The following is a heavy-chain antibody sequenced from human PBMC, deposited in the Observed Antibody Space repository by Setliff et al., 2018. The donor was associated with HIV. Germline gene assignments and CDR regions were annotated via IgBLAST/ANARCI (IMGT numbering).Heavy chain of an antibody. J-gene: IGHJ4*02. D-gene: IGHD2-21*02. V-gene: IGHV4-39*07. Sequence: LSLTCTVSGGSISTSNYYWGWVRQPPGKGLEWVGNVDYTGSTYYNPSLKSRVTISVDTSKNQFSLRLYSVTAADTAVYYCARQGNIVVVTSFDYWGQGTLVTVPQ. CDR2: VDYTGST. CDR3: ARQGNIVVVTSFDY. CDR1: GGSISTSNYY.